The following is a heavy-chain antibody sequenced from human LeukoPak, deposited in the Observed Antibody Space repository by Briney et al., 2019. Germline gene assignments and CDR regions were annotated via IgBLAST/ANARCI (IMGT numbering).Heavy chain of an antibody. CDR1: GFTFSSYA. CDR3: AKDKLVVVPAAIFYFDY. D-gene: IGHD2-2*01. V-gene: IGHV3-23*01. CDR2: ISGSGGST. Sequence: PGGSLRLSCAASGFTFSSYAMSWVRQAPGKGLEWVSAISGSGGSTYYADSVEGRFTISRDNSKNTLYLQMNSLRAEDTAVYYCAKDKLVVVPAAIFYFDYWGQGTLVTVSS. J-gene: IGHJ4*02.